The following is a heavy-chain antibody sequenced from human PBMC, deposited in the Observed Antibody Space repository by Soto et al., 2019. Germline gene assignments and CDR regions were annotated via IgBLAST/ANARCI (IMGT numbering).Heavy chain of an antibody. CDR3: ARAGYYYGSGSYYKAPFDY. CDR1: GGTFSSYA. CDR2: IIPIFGTA. V-gene: IGHV1-69*01. J-gene: IGHJ4*02. Sequence: QVQLVQSGAEVKKPGSSVKVSCKASGGTFSSYAISWVRQAPGQGLEWMGGIIPIFGTANYAQKFQGRVTITADESTSTAYMELSSLRSEDTAVYYCARAGYYYGSGSYYKAPFDYWGQGTLVTVSS. D-gene: IGHD3-10*01.